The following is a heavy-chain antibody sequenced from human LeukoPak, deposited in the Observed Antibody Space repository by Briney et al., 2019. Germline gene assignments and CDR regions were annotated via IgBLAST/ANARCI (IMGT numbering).Heavy chain of an antibody. CDR1: GGSISSSSYY. Sequence: PPETLSLTCTVSGGSISSSSYYWGWIRQPPGKGLEWIGSIYYSGSTYYNPSLKSRVTISVDTSKNQFSLKLSSVTAADAAVYYCVTGYPVVKRGDDYWGQGTLVTVSS. CDR2: IYYSGST. V-gene: IGHV4-39*01. J-gene: IGHJ4*02. D-gene: IGHD5-12*01. CDR3: VTGYPVVKRGDDY.